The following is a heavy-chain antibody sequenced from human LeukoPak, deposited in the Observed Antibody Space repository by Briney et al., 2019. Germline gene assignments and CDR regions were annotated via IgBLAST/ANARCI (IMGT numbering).Heavy chain of an antibody. CDR2: VSSNSAYI. CDR1: GFTFSAYT. CDR3: AREGGRRRASNFDWFDP. Sequence: GGSLRLSCAASGFTFSAYTMNWVRQAPGKGLEWVSAVSSNSAYIYYADSLRGRFTISRDNAKSLLYLQINSLRADDTAVYYCAREGGRRRASNFDWFDPWGQGTLVAVSS. V-gene: IGHV3-21*06. D-gene: IGHD3-16*01. J-gene: IGHJ5*02.